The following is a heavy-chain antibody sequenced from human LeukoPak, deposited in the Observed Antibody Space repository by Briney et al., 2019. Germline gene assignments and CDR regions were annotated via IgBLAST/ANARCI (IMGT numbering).Heavy chain of an antibody. CDR1: GFTFSSYS. CDR2: ISSSSSYI. V-gene: IGHV3-21*01. D-gene: IGHD3-10*01. J-gene: IGHJ3*02. Sequence: GGSLRLSCAASGFTFSSYSMNWVRQAPGKGLEWVSSISSSSSYIYYADSVKGRFTISRDNAKNSLYLQMNSLRAEDTAVYYCARGLRAEDAFDIWGQGTMVTASS. CDR3: ARGLRAEDAFDI.